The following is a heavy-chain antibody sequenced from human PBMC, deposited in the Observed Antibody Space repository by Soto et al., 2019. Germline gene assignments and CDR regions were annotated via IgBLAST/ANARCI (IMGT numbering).Heavy chain of an antibody. D-gene: IGHD3-22*01. CDR2: SNPNSGGT. CDR3: ARTFNEDSSGYYLRH. V-gene: IGHV1-2*02. J-gene: IGHJ4*02. CDR1: GYRFTGYC. Sequence: GXSVKVSCAASGYRFTGYCIHCVRHAPGQGLEWMGWSNPNSGGTNYAQKFQGRVTMTRDTSISTAYMELSRLRSDDTAVYYCARTFNEDSSGYYLRHWGQGTLVTVSS.